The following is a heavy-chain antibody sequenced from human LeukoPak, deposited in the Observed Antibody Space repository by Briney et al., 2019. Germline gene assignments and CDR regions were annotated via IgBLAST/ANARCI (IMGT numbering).Heavy chain of an antibody. V-gene: IGHV3-23*01. J-gene: IGHJ4*02. CDR1: GFTFSSYA. D-gene: IGHD6-13*01. CDR2: ISGSGGST. CDR3: ARDLMGIAYRGAFYY. Sequence: GGSLRLSCAASGFTFSSYAMSWVRQAPGKGLEWVSAISGSGGSTYYADSVKGRFTISRDNSKNSLYLQMNSLRAEDTAVYYCARDLMGIAYRGAFYYWGQGTLVTVSS.